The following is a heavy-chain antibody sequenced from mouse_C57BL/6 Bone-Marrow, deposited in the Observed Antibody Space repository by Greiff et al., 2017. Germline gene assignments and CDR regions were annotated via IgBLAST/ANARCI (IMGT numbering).Heavy chain of an antibody. CDR1: GYTFTDYN. CDR3: ARTRRSWFAY. CDR2: INPNNGGT. Sequence: VQLQQPGPELVKPGASVKIPCKASGYTFTDYNMDWVKQSHGKSLEWIGDINPNNGGTIYNQKFKGKATLTVDKSSSTAYMELRSLTSEDTAVYYCARTRRSWFAYWGQGTLVTVSA. V-gene: IGHV1-18*01. J-gene: IGHJ3*01.